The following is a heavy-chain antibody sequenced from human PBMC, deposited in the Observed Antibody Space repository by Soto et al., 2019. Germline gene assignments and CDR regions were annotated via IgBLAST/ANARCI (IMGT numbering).Heavy chain of an antibody. J-gene: IGHJ4*01. V-gene: IGHV3-48*02. CDR3: ARLPKGSVVTG. CDR1: GFSFRDHS. CDR2: ISSSSENI. D-gene: IGHD2-21*02. Sequence: GGSLRLSCVGSGFSFRDHSMNWVRQPPGKGLQWISYISSSSENIYYADSVKGRFTVSRDNAKNTLFLQMNSLRDDDSAIYYCARLPKGSVVTGWGQGSLVTVS.